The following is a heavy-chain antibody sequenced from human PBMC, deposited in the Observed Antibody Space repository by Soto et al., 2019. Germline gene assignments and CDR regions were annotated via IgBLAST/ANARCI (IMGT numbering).Heavy chain of an antibody. CDR1: GFTVSSYE. J-gene: IGHJ3*02. Sequence: GGSLRLSCAASGFTVSSYEMDWVRQAPGKGLEWVAYISISGGTIYYGDSVEGRFTISRDNADNSLYLQMNSLRAEDTAVYYCTKEKSVIISGYDAFDIWGRGTVVTVSS. CDR3: TKEKSVIISGYDAFDI. D-gene: IGHD5-12*01. V-gene: IGHV3-48*03. CDR2: ISISGGTI.